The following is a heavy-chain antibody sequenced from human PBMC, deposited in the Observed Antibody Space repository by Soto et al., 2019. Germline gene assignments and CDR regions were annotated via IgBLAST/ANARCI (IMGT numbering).Heavy chain of an antibody. J-gene: IGHJ3*02. Sequence: VQLVQSGAELKKPGSSVKVSCKASGGTFSSSAINWVRQAPGQGPEWMGNILPFFGTADYAQKFQGRVTITAHVSTTTPYMAPRSLRSADTAVYYCARGHAYRGNSDAFDIWRQGTVVTVSS. D-gene: IGHD2-21*01. CDR3: ARGHAYRGNSDAFDI. CDR2: ILPFFGTA. V-gene: IGHV1-69*15. CDR1: GGTFSSSA.